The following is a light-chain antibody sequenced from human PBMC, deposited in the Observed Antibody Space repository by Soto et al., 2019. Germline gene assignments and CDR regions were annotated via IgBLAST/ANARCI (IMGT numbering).Light chain of an antibody. CDR1: SSDVGGYNY. Sequence: QSALTQPASVSGSPGQSITISCTGTSSDVGGYNYVSWYQQHPGKAPKLMIYEVSNRPSGVSNRVSGSKSGNTASLTISGLQAEDEADYYCSSYISTSTYVAFGGGTKLTVL. V-gene: IGLV2-14*01. CDR2: EVS. CDR3: SSYISTSTYVA. J-gene: IGLJ2*01.